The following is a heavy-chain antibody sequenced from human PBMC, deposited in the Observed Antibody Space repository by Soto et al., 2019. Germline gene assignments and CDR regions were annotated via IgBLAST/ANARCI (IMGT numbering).Heavy chain of an antibody. J-gene: IGHJ4*02. CDR3: TRDFDR. Sequence: GGSLRLSCAASGFTFSSYWMHWVRQGPGKGLVWVSRIKSDGSSTYYADSVKGRFTISRDNAKNTLYLQMNSLRAEDTAVYYCTRDFDRWGQGTLATVSS. CDR1: GFTFSSYW. D-gene: IGHD3-22*01. V-gene: IGHV3-74*01. CDR2: IKSDGSST.